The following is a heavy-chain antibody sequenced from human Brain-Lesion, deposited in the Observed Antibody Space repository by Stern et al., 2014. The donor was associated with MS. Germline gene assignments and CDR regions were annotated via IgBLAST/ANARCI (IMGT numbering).Heavy chain of an antibody. V-gene: IGHV3-74*02. J-gene: IGHJ5*01. CDR2: VNNDGRRT. CDR3: ARGERWFDS. Sequence: EVQLVQSGGGFVQPGGPLRLSCAASGFTFSDYWMHWVRQAPGKGLVWVSRVNNDGRRTSYADSVKGRFTMSRDNAKNTLYLQMNSLRVEDTAIYYCARGERWFDSWGQGTLVTVSS. CDR1: GFTFSDYW. D-gene: IGHD3-10*01.